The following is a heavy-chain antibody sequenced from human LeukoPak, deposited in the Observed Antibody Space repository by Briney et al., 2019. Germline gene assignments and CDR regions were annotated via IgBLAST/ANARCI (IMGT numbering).Heavy chain of an antibody. J-gene: IGHJ4*02. V-gene: IGHV3-21*01. CDR3: ARVGGGSYSSDF. Sequence: GGSLRFSCAASGFTFSTYTMNWVRQAPGKGLEWVSSISSGSSYIYYADSVKGRFTISRDNANNSLYLQMNSLRADDTAVYYCARVGGGSYSSDFWGQGTLVTVSS. CDR1: GFTFSTYT. CDR2: ISSGSSYI. D-gene: IGHD1-26*01.